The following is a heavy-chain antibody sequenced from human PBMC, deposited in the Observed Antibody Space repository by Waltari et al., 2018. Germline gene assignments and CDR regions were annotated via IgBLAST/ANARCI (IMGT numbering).Heavy chain of an antibody. J-gene: IGHJ6*03. CDR1: GGTLSSNA. V-gene: IGHV1-69*14. Sequence: QVRLVQSGAEVKKPGSSVKVSCKVFGGTLSSNAISWVRQAPGQGLEWMGGVIPLLGTANNAQKFQGIVTISADKSTTTAYLVLSDLKSDDTAVYYCARGVPPTYSSTIDYYMDVCGQGTTVTISS. D-gene: IGHD6-13*01. CDR3: ARGVPPTYSSTIDYYMDV. CDR2: VIPLLGTA.